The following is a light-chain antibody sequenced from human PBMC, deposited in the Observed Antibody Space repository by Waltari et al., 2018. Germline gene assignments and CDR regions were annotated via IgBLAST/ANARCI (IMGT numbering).Light chain of an antibody. CDR3: QQYKSLPRT. CDR2: DAS. Sequence: DIQMTQSPSSMSASVADRVSITCQASQDINNYLSWYQQKPGKAPKLLIYDASNLETGVPSRFSGSGSGTDFTFTINSLHPEDIATYYCQQYKSLPRTFGQGTKVQVK. CDR1: QDINNY. J-gene: IGKJ1*01. V-gene: IGKV1-33*01.